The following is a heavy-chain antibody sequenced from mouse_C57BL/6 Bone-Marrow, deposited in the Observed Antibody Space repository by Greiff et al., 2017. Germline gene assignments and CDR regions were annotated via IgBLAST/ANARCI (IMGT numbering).Heavy chain of an antibody. V-gene: IGHV5-16*01. D-gene: IGHD1-2*01. CDR1: GFTFSDYY. J-gene: IGHJ2*01. CDR3: AIEGGNTALFDY. Sequence: EVMLVESEGGLVQPGSSMKLSCTASGFTFSDYYMAWVRQVPEKGLEWVANINYEGSSTYYPDSLKSRFIISTDNAKNILFLQMSSMKSEDTATYYCAIEGGNTALFDYWGQGTTLTVSS. CDR2: INYEGSST.